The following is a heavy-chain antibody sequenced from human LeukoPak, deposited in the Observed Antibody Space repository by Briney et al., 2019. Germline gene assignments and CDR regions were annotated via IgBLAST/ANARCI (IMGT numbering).Heavy chain of an antibody. Sequence: SETLSLTCAVYGASFNDYYWSWIRHSPTKGLEWIWEVNHSGSAKYNPPLKSRVTISADKSKNQFFLRLSPVAAADSGVYYCARERASNNHDNWFDPWGQGTLVTVSS. V-gene: IGHV4-34*01. J-gene: IGHJ5*02. CDR3: ARERASNNHDNWFDP. CDR1: GASFNDYY. CDR2: VNHSGSA.